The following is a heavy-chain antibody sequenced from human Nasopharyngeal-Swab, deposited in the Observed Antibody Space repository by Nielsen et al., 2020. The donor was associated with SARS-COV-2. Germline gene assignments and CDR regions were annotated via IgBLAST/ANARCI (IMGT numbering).Heavy chain of an antibody. D-gene: IGHD4-17*01. V-gene: IGHV4-59*13. J-gene: IGHJ6*02. CDR2: IYYSGST. CDR1: GGSFSSYY. CDR3: ARDQRRDYGDYYYYGMDV. Sequence: GSLRLSCAVYGGSFSSYYWSWIRQPPGKGLEWIGYIYYSGSTNYNPSLKSRVTISVDTSKNQFSLKLSSVTAADTAVYYCARDQRRDYGDYYYYGMDVWGQGTTVTVSS.